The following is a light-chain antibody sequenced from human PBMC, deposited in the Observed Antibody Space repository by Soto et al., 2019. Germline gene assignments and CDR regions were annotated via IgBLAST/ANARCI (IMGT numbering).Light chain of an antibody. V-gene: IGKV3-20*01. CDR1: QSVSRNF. Sequence: EMVLTQSPGTLSLSPGERATLSCRASQSVSRNFLAWYQQKPGQAPRLLIYDGFSRAGGIPERFSGSGSGTDFTLTISRLEPEDFAVYYGQQYNSYPWTFGQGTKVEIK. CDR2: DGF. CDR3: QQYNSYPWT. J-gene: IGKJ1*01.